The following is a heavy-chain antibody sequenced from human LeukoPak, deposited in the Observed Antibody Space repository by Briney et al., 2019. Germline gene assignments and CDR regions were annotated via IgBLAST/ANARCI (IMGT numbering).Heavy chain of an antibody. CDR1: GFTFDAYA. J-gene: IGHJ4*02. CDR2: ISGDGAST. CDR3: AKDTRGSGSYRSDY. Sequence: GGSLRLSCAASGFTFDAYAMHWVRQAPGKGLKWVSVISGDGASTYYADSVKGRFTISRDNSKNTLYLQMNSLRAEDTAVYYCAKDTRGSGSYRSDYWGQGTLVTVSS. V-gene: IGHV3-43*02. D-gene: IGHD3-10*01.